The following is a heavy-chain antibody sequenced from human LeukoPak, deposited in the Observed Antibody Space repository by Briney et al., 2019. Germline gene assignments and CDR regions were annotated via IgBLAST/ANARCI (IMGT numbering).Heavy chain of an antibody. V-gene: IGHV4-61*02. D-gene: IGHD6-13*01. CDR1: GGSISRGSYY. J-gene: IGHJ6*02. CDR2: IYTSGST. CDR3: ARVPIAAAADV. Sequence: SETLSLTCTVSGGSISRGSYYWSWIRQPAGKGLEWIGRIYTSGSTNYNPSLKSRVTISVDTSKNQFSLKLSSVTAADTAVYYCARVPIAAAADVWGQGTTVTVSS.